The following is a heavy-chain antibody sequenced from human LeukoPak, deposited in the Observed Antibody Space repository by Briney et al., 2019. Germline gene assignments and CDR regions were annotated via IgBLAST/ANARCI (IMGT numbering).Heavy chain of an antibody. D-gene: IGHD4-17*01. CDR1: GGSISGYY. V-gene: IGHV4-59*01. CDR3: VRSKSGTYGWFDP. J-gene: IGHJ5*02. Sequence: SETLSLTCTVSGGSISGYYWSWIRQPPGKGLEWIGYIYYTGSTNYNPSLKSRVTISVDTSQNQFSLKVSSVTAADTAVYYCVRSKSGTYGWFDPWGQGTLVTVSS. CDR2: IYYTGST.